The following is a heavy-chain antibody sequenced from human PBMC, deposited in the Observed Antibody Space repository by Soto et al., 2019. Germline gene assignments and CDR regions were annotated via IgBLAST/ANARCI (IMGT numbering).Heavy chain of an antibody. CDR1: GGSISSGGYY. V-gene: IGHV4-31*03. Sequence: SETLSLTCTVSGGSISSGGYYWSWIRQHPGKGLEWIGYIYYSGSTYYNPSLKSRVTISVDTSKNQFSLKLSSVTAADTAVYYCARVTMTTVEEASYYFDYWGQGTLVTVSS. D-gene: IGHD4-17*01. CDR3: ARVTMTTVEEASYYFDY. CDR2: IYYSGST. J-gene: IGHJ4*02.